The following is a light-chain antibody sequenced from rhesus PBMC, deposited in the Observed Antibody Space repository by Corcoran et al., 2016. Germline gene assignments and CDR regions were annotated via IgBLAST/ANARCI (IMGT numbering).Light chain of an antibody. CDR1: QGISKF. CDR2: DAS. CDR3: QQDNSYPPT. J-gene: IGKJ4*01. V-gene: IGKV1-33*02. Sequence: DIQMTQSPSSLSASVGDTVTITCQASQGISKFLAWYQQKPGKDPKLLIYDASTLQSGVPSRFNGSGSGTAFTLTLSSLPPEDFATCYCQQDNSYPPTFGGGTKVELK.